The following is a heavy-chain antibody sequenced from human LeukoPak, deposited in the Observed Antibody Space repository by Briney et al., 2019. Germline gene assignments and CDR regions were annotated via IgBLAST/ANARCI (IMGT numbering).Heavy chain of an antibody. CDR3: VRGWGYFDY. CDR1: GFTFVHFS. CDR2: VSGEQTDK. J-gene: IGHJ4*02. V-gene: IGHV3-30*04. Sequence: PGGSLRLSCVASGFTFVHFSMHWVRQAPGKGLEWVAFVSGEQTDKYYADSVKGRFTISRDNAKNSFYLQMNSLRAEDTAVYSCVRGWGYFDYWGQGTLVTVSS. D-gene: IGHD6-19*01.